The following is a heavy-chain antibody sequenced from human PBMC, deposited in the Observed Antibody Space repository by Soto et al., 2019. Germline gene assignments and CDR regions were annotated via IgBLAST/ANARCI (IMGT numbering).Heavy chain of an antibody. CDR3: ATRDCGGGTCYFDY. D-gene: IGHD2-15*01. Sequence: QVQLQESGPGLVKPSETLSLTCTVSGGSISSYYWSWIRQPAGKGLEWIGRIYTSGSTNYNPSLKSRVTMSVDTSKNQFSLKLSSVTAADTAVYYCATRDCGGGTCYFDYWGQGTLVTVSS. CDR2: IYTSGST. J-gene: IGHJ4*02. CDR1: GGSISSYY. V-gene: IGHV4-4*07.